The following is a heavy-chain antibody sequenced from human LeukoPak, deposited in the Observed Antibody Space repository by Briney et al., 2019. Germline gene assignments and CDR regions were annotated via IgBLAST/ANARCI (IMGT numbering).Heavy chain of an antibody. CDR2: TYYRSTWYN. CDR1: GDSVSSNSVT. D-gene: IGHD2-2*01. J-gene: IGHJ5*02. CDR3: ARRLTQYDCFDP. V-gene: IGHV6-1*01. Sequence: SQTPSLTCAISGDSVSSNSVTWNWIRQSPSRGLEWLGRTYYRSTWYNDYAVSVRGRITVNPDTSKNQFSLHLNSMTPEDTAVYYCARRLTQYDCFDPWGQGILVTVSS.